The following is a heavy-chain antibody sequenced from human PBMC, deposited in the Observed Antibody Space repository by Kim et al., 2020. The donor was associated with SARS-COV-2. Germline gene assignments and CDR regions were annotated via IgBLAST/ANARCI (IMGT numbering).Heavy chain of an antibody. J-gene: IGHJ4*02. CDR3: ARRSGGWFRYFDY. Sequence: YYNPSLKSRVTISVDTSKNQFSLKLSSVTAAYTAVYYCARRSGGWFRYFDYWGQGTLVTVSS. V-gene: IGHV4-39*01. D-gene: IGHD6-19*01.